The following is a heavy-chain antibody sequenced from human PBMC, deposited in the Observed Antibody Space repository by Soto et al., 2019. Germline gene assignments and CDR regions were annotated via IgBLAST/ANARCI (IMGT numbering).Heavy chain of an antibody. J-gene: IGHJ6*02. V-gene: IGHV3-30-3*01. CDR3: ARGSVGSVGYYGMDV. D-gene: IGHD2-15*01. CDR2: ISYDGSNK. CDR1: GFTFSSYA. Sequence: QVQLVESGGGVVQPGRSLRLSCAASGFTFSSYAMHWVRQAPGKGLEWVAVISYDGSNKYYADSVKGRFTISRDNSKNTLYLQMNSLSAEDTAVYYCARGSVGSVGYYGMDVWGQGTTVTVSS.